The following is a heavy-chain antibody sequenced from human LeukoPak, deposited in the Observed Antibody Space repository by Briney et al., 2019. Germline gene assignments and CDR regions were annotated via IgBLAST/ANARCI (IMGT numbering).Heavy chain of an antibody. CDR3: ATGNFSSQYYFDY. CDR2: IYPDDADT. CDR1: GYIFTRYW. Sequence: GESLKISCKGSGYIFTRYWIAWVRQMPGKGLEWMGLIYPDDADTKYSPSFQGQVTISVDKSVSTAYLHWSSLKASDTAMYYCATGNFSSQYYFDYWGQGALVTVSS. J-gene: IGHJ4*02. D-gene: IGHD3-10*01. V-gene: IGHV5-51*01.